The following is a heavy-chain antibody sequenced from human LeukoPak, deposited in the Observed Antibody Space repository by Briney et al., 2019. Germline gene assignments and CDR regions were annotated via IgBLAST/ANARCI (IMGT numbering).Heavy chain of an antibody. J-gene: IGHJ4*02. D-gene: IGHD6-13*01. CDR3: ARDGWDRSSQTFDY. CDR1: GVSISDYY. V-gene: IGHV4-4*07. CDR2: IYTSGST. Sequence: SSETLSLTCTVSGVSISDYYWNCIRQPAGKGLEWIGRIYTSGSTNYNPSLQSRVAMSLDRSENQFSLKLNSVTAADTAVYYCARDGWDRSSQTFDYWGQGTLVTVSS.